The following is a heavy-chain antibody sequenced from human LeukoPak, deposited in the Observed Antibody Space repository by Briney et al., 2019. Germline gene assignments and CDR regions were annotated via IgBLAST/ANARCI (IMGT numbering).Heavy chain of an antibody. J-gene: IGHJ4*02. CDR2: ISSSSTYI. CDR3: ARGRWVRGIHFDY. D-gene: IGHD3-16*01. V-gene: IGHV3-21*04. Sequence: GGSLRLSCAGSGFTFSSYSMNWVRQTPGKGLEWVASISSSSTYIYYADSVKGRFTISRDNAKNSLYLQMNSLRAEDTAVYYCARGRWVRGIHFDYWGQGTLVTVSS. CDR1: GFTFSSYS.